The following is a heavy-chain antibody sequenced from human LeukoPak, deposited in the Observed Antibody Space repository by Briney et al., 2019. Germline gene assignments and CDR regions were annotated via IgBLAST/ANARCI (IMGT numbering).Heavy chain of an antibody. Sequence: PSETLSLTCAVYGGSFSGYYWSWIRQPPGKGLEWIGEINHSGSTNYNPSLKSRVTISVDTSKNQFSLKLSSVTAADTAVYYCARRGYYYDSSGHYYWGQGTLVTVSS. CDR3: ARRGYYYDSSGHYY. J-gene: IGHJ4*02. CDR1: GGSFSGYY. D-gene: IGHD3-22*01. CDR2: INHSGST. V-gene: IGHV4-34*01.